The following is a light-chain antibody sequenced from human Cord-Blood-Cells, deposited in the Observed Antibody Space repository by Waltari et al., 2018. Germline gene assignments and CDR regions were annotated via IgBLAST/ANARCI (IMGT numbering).Light chain of an antibody. CDR3: SSYTSSSTFV. V-gene: IGLV2-18*02. Sequence: QSALTQPPSVSGSPGQSVTISCTGTSSDVGSYNRVSWYQQPPGTAPKLMIYEVSNRPSGVPDRFSGSKSGNMASLTISGLQAEDEADYYCSSYTSSSTFVLGGGTKLTVL. CDR2: EVS. J-gene: IGLJ2*01. CDR1: SSDVGSYNR.